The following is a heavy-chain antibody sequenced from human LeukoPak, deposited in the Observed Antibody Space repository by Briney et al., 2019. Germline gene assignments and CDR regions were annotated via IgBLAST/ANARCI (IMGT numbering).Heavy chain of an antibody. CDR1: GFAFHNYW. CDR2: IKEDGSER. J-gene: IGHJ4*02. V-gene: IGHV3-7*01. CDR3: AFDY. Sequence: GGSLRLSCAASGFAFHNYWMSWVRQAPGKGPEWVASIKEDGSERKYVESVKGRFTISRDSAENSLFLQMDSLSAEDTALYYRAFDYWGPGTLVTVSS.